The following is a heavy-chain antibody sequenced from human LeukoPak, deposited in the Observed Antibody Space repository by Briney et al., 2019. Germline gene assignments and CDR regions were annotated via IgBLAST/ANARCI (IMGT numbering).Heavy chain of an antibody. CDR3: ANYVDYQYFDY. J-gene: IGHJ4*02. CDR1: GFTFINYG. V-gene: IGHV3-30*18. Sequence: PGGSLRLSCAASGFTFINYGMHWGRQAPGKGLEWVAVISYDGTNKYYADSVKGRFTISRDNSKNTLYLQMNSLKTDDTAVYYCANYVDYQYFDYWGQGTPVTVSS. CDR2: ISYDGTNK. D-gene: IGHD4-17*01.